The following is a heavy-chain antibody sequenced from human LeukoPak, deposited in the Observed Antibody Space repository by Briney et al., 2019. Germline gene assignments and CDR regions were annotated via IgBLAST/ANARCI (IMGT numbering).Heavy chain of an antibody. D-gene: IGHD2-2*01. J-gene: IGHJ4*02. CDR3: ARVPLDIVVVPAAPFDY. Sequence: SVKVSCKASGGTFSSYAISWVRQAPGQGLEWMGGIIPIFGTANYAQKLQGRVTMTTDTSTSTAYMELRSLRSDDTAVYYCARVPLDIVVVPAAPFDYWGQGTLVTVSS. CDR2: IIPIFGTA. V-gene: IGHV1-69*05. CDR1: GGTFSSYA.